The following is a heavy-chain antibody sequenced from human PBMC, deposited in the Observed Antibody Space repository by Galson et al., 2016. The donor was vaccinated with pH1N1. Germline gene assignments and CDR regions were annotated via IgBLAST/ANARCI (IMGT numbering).Heavy chain of an antibody. CDR2: MNPNSGVT. D-gene: IGHD3-3*01. CDR3: VRVSYAFRSGRGGHLGLDVWGQGTGGHGLDV. CDR1: GYMFNDYY. J-gene: IGHJ6*02. V-gene: IGHV1-2*02. Sequence: SVKVSCKASGYMFNDYYIHWIRQAPGQGLEWMGCMNPNSGVTKYAQKFQGRVTMTRATSISTAYMDLRRLRSDDTAVYYCVRVSYAFRSGRGGHLGLDVWGQGTGGHGLDVWGQGFTVTVPS.